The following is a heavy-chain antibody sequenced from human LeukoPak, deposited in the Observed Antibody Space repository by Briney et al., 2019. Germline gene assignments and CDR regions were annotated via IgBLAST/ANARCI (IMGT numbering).Heavy chain of an antibody. CDR3: TRLYFYDSSGNDY. D-gene: IGHD3-22*01. CDR1: GYTFTGYY. J-gene: IGHJ4*02. Sequence: ASVKVSCKASGYTFTGYYIHWVRQAPGQGLEWMGWMNPNSGGTNYVQNFQGRVTMTRDTSISTAYMELSRLRSDDTAVYYCTRLYFYDSSGNDYWGRGTLVTVSS. CDR2: MNPNSGGT. V-gene: IGHV1-2*02.